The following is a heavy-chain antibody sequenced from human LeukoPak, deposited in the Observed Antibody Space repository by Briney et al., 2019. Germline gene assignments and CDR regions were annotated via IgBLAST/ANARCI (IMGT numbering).Heavy chain of an antibody. CDR3: ATTYYYDSSGYYPFDY. CDR1: GFSFSRYA. CDR2: ISSNGGST. Sequence: GSLRLSCSASGFSFSRYAMHWVRQAPGKGLEYVSAISSNGGSTYYADSVKGRFTISRDNSKNTLYLQMSSLRAEDTAVYYCATTYYYDSSGYYPFDYWGQGTLVTVSS. J-gene: IGHJ4*02. D-gene: IGHD3-22*01. V-gene: IGHV3-64D*09.